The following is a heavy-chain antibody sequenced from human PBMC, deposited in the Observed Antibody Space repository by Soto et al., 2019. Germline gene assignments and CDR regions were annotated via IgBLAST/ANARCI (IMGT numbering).Heavy chain of an antibody. D-gene: IGHD2-2*01. J-gene: IGHJ6*02. CDR1: GYTFTSYA. CDR3: ARQRLLGYCSSTSCPAVYGMDV. CDR2: INAGNGNT. Sequence: ASVKVSCKPFGYTFTSYAMHWVRQAPGQRLEWMGWINAGNGNTKYSQKFQGRVTITRDTSASTAYMELSSLRSEDTAVYYCARQRLLGYCSSTSCPAVYGMDVWGLGTTVTVSS. V-gene: IGHV1-3*01.